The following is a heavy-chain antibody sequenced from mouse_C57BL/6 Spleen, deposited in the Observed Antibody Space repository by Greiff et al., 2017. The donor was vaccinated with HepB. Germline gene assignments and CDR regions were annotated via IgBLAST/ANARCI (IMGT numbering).Heavy chain of an antibody. CDR2: INPSSGYT. Sequence: QVQLQQSGAELARPGASVKMSCKASGYTFTSYTMHWVKQRPGQGLEWIGYINPSSGYTKYNQKFKDKATLTVDKSSSTAYMQLSSLTSEDSAVYYCARSNWDAMDYWGQGTSVTVSS. J-gene: IGHJ4*01. CDR1: GYTFTSYT. V-gene: IGHV1-4*01. D-gene: IGHD4-1*01. CDR3: ARSNWDAMDY.